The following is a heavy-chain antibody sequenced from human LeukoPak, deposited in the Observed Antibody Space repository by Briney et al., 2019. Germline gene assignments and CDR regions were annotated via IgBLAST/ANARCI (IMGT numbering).Heavy chain of an antibody. CDR3: ARVAPLAAAGNWFDP. Sequence: ASVKVSCKASGYTFTGYYMHWVRQAPGQGLEWMGRINPNSGGTNYAQKFQGRVTMTRDTSISTAYMELSRLRSDDTAVYYCARVAPLAAAGNWFDPWGQGTLVTVSS. D-gene: IGHD6-13*01. CDR1: GYTFTGYY. J-gene: IGHJ5*02. V-gene: IGHV1-2*06. CDR2: INPNSGGT.